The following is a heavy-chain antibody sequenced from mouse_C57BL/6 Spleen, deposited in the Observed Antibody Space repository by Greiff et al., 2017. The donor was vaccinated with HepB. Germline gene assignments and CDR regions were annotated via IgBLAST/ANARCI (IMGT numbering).Heavy chain of an antibody. J-gene: IGHJ1*03. CDR3: TYDYDWYFDV. D-gene: IGHD2-4*01. V-gene: IGHV6-3*01. Sequence: EVQLQESGGGLVQPGGSMKLSCVASGFTFSNYWMNWVRQSPEKGLEWVAQIRLKSDNYATHYAESVKGRFTISRDDSKSSVYLQMNNLRAEDTGIYYCTYDYDWYFDVWGTGTTVTVSS. CDR1: GFTFSNYW. CDR2: IRLKSDNYAT.